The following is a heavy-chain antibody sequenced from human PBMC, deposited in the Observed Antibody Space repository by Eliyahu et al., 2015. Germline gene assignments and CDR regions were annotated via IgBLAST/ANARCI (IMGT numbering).Heavy chain of an antibody. CDR2: IYWDDXK. V-gene: IGHV2-5*02. CDR3: AHSLYCSGATCYPRWFDP. D-gene: IGHD2-15*01. J-gene: IGHJ5*02. CDR1: GFSLSTTTVG. Sequence: QITLKESGPTLVKPTQTLTLTCTFSGFSLSTTTVGVGWIRQPPGKALEWLALIYWDDXKRYSPSLKSRLTITKDTSKNQVVLTMTNMDPVDTATYYCAHSLYCSGATCYPRWFDPWGQGTLVTVSS.